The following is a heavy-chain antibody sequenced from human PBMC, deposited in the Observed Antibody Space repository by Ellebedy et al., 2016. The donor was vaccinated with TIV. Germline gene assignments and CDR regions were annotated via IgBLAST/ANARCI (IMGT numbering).Heavy chain of an antibody. CDR1: GFTFSSYA. CDR2: ICGSGGST. J-gene: IGHJ4*02. V-gene: IGHV3-23*01. CDR3: ARGHAGARDLDY. D-gene: IGHD1-26*01. Sequence: GGSLRLXXAASGFTFSSYAMSWVRQAPGKGLEWVSAICGSGGSTYYADSVKGRFTISRDNSKNTLYLQMNSLRGEDTAVYYCARGHAGARDLDYWGQGTLVTVSS.